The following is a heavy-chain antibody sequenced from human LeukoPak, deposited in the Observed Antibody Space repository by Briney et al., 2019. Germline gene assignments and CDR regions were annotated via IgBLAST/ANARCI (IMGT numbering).Heavy chain of an antibody. Sequence: ASVKVSCKASGYTFTSYDINWVRQATGQGLEWMGWMNPNSGGTNYAQKFQGRVTMTRDTSISTAYMELSRLRSDDTAVYYCARGPPIVGATTDWFDPWGQGTLVTVSS. CDR3: ARGPPIVGATTDWFDP. D-gene: IGHD1-26*01. CDR2: MNPNSGGT. V-gene: IGHV1-2*02. J-gene: IGHJ5*02. CDR1: GYTFTSYD.